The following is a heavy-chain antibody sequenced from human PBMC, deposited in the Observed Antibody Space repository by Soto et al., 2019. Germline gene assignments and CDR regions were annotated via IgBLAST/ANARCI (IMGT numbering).Heavy chain of an antibody. CDR1: GFTFSSYG. D-gene: IGHD3-3*01. J-gene: IGHJ6*03. CDR3: ARDPSLLEWFYYYMDV. V-gene: IGHV3-33*01. CDR2: IWYDGSNK. Sequence: GGSLRLSCAASGFTFSSYGMHWVRQAPGKGLEWVAVIWYDGSNKYYADSVKGRFTISRDNSKNTLYLQMNSLRAEDTAVYYCARDPSLLEWFYYYMDVWGKGTTVTVSS.